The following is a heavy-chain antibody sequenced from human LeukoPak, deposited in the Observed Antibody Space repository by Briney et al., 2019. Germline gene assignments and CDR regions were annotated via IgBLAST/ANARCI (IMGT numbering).Heavy chain of an antibody. V-gene: IGHV3-21*01. CDR2: ISGSSNEI. J-gene: IGHJ1*01. D-gene: IGHD2-21*02. CDR3: ARGYCGGDCYGD. CDR1: GFTFSDYF. Sequence: GGSLRLSCAASGFTFSDYFMNWVRQAPGKGLEYVSSISGSSNEIYYADSVKGRFTISRDNTKNSLYLQMNSLRAGDMAVYYCARGYCGGDCYGDWGRGTLVTVSS.